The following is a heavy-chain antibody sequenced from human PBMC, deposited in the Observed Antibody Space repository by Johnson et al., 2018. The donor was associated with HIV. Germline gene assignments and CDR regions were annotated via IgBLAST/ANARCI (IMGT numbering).Heavy chain of an antibody. CDR1: GFTFSDYY. Sequence: QVQLVESGGGLVQPGGSLRLSCAASGFTFSDYYMSWIRQAPGRGLDWVSYISTSGSTINYADSVQGRFTISRDNATKSLCLQMNSLRAEDTALYYCASVLGRGYSGYDKNYDAFDIWGQGTMVTVSS. CDR2: ISTSGSTI. J-gene: IGHJ3*02. CDR3: ASVLGRGYSGYDKNYDAFDI. D-gene: IGHD5-12*01. V-gene: IGHV3-11*01.